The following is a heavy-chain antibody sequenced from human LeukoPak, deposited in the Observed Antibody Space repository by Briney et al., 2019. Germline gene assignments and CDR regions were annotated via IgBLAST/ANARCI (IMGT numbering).Heavy chain of an antibody. V-gene: IGHV3-30*19. CDR1: GFTFSSYG. Sequence: GGSLRLSCAASGFTFSSYGMHWVRQAPGKGLEWVAVISYDGSNKYYADSVKGRFTISRDNSKNTLYLQMNSLRAEDTAVYYCARDQSRGYDFPSYYGMDVWGQGTTVTVSS. CDR2: ISYDGSNK. D-gene: IGHD3-3*01. CDR3: ARDQSRGYDFPSYYGMDV. J-gene: IGHJ6*02.